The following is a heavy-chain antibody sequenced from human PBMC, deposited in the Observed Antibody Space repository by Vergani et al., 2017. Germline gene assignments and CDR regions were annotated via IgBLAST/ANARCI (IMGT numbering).Heavy chain of an antibody. D-gene: IGHD2-2*01. V-gene: IGHV1-46*01. Sequence: QVQLVQSGAEVKKPGASVKVSCKASGYTFTSYYMHWVRQAPGQGLEWMGIINPSGGSTSYAQKFQGRVTMTRDTSISTAYMELSRLRSDDTAVYYCARASRIVVVPAALVYWGQGTLVTVSS. CDR3: ARASRIVVVPAALVY. CDR2: INPSGGST. J-gene: IGHJ4*02. CDR1: GYTFTSYY.